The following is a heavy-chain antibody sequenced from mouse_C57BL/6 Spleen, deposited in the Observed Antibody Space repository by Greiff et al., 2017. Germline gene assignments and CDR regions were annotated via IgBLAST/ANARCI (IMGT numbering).Heavy chain of an antibody. D-gene: IGHD1-1*01. CDR2: IYPGDGDT. CDR1: GYAFSSYW. J-gene: IGHJ2*01. Sequence: VKLQESGAELVKPGASVKISCKASGYAFSSYWMNWVKQRPGKGLEWIGQIYPGDGDTNYNGKFKGKATLTADKSSSTAYMQLSSLTSEDSAVYFCARGGYYGRFDYWGQGTTLTVSS. V-gene: IGHV1-80*01. CDR3: ARGGYYGRFDY.